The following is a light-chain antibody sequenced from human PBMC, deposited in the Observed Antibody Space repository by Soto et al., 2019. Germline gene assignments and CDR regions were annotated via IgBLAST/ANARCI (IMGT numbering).Light chain of an antibody. CDR1: QSLLHSNGYNY. CDR2: LGS. V-gene: IGKV2-28*01. Sequence: DLVMTQSPLSLPVTPGEPASISCRSSQSLLHSNGYNYLDWYLQKPGQSPQLLIYLGSNRASGVPDRFSGSGSGTDFTLKISRVEPDDVGVYYCMQALQTPYTFGQGTKLEIK. CDR3: MQALQTPYT. J-gene: IGKJ2*01.